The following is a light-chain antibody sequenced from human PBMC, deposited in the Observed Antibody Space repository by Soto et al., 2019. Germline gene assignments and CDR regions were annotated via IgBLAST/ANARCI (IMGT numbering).Light chain of an antibody. CDR3: QQRSNWPWT. Sequence: ESVLTQSPAALSLSPGERATLSCRASQSVSSYLGWYQQKPGQAPRLLIYDASNRATGIPARFSGSGSGTDFTLTICSLEPEDFAVYYCQQRSNWPWTFGQGTKVDIK. CDR2: DAS. CDR1: QSVSSY. J-gene: IGKJ1*01. V-gene: IGKV3-11*01.